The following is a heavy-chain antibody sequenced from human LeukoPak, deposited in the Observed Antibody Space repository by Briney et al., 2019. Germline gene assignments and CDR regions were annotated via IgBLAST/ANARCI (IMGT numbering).Heavy chain of an antibody. V-gene: IGHV4-59*05. D-gene: IGHD1-7*01. CDR3: ARLPTGTTDWFDP. Sequence: PSETLSLTCTVSGGSISSYYWSWIRQPPGKGLEWIGSIYYSGSTYYNPSLKSRVTISVDTSKNQFSLKLSSVTAADTAVYYCARLPTGTTDWFDPWGQGTLVTVSS. CDR2: IYYSGST. CDR1: GGSISSYY. J-gene: IGHJ5*02.